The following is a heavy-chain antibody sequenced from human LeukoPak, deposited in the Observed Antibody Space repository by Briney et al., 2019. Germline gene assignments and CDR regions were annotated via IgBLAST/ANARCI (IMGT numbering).Heavy chain of an antibody. CDR2: ISSSGSSI. Sequence: PGGSLRLSCAASGFIFNTHEMHWVRQAPGKGLEWVSYISSSGSSIHHADSVKGRFTISRDNAKNSLYLQMNSLRDEDTAVYYCARGGSFTPDYWGQGALVTISS. CDR1: GFIFNTHE. J-gene: IGHJ4*02. V-gene: IGHV3-48*03. CDR3: ARGGSFTPDY. D-gene: IGHD2-15*01.